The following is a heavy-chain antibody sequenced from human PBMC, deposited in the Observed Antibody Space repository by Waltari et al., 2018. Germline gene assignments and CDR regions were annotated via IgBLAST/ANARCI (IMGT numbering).Heavy chain of an antibody. CDR1: GYTFTGYY. V-gene: IGHV1-2*06. Sequence: QVQLVQSGAEVKKPGASVKVSCQASGYTFTGYYMHWVRQPPGQGLEWMGRINPNGGGTNYAQKFQGRVTMTRDTSSSTAYMELSRLRSDDTAVYYCARVGGYDYPYWGQGTLVTVSS. J-gene: IGHJ4*02. D-gene: IGHD5-12*01. CDR2: INPNGGGT. CDR3: ARVGGYDYPY.